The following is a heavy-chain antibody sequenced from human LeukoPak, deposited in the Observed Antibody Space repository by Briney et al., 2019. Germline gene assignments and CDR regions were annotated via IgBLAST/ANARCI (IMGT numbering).Heavy chain of an antibody. Sequence: GGSLRLSCAASGFTFNNYWMSWVRQAPGKGLEGVANIKQDGSELYYVDSVKGRFTISRDTAKYSLYLQMNSLRAEDTAVYYCARDFQGGATAYWGQGTLVTVSS. CDR2: IKQDGSEL. CDR1: GFTFNNYW. V-gene: IGHV3-7*01. J-gene: IGHJ4*02. CDR3: ARDFQGGATAY. D-gene: IGHD1-26*01.